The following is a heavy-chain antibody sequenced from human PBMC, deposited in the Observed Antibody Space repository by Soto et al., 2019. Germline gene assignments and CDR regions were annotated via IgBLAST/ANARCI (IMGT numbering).Heavy chain of an antibody. Sequence: ASVKVSCKASGYTFTSYDINWVRQATGQGLEWMGWMNPNSGNTGYAQKFQGRVTMTRNTSISTAYMELSSLRSEDTAVYYCARGRIYCSSTSCDKAFDYWGQGTLVTVSS. J-gene: IGHJ4*02. V-gene: IGHV1-8*01. CDR2: MNPNSGNT. CDR1: GYTFTSYD. CDR3: ARGRIYCSSTSCDKAFDY. D-gene: IGHD2-2*01.